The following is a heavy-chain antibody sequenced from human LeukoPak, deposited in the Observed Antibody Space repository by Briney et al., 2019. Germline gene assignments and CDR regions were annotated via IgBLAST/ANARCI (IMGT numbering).Heavy chain of an antibody. V-gene: IGHV3-48*03. CDR3: ARGSAVATVWFDY. CDR2: ISTTGATQ. J-gene: IGHJ5*01. D-gene: IGHD6-19*01. CDR1: GFTFFHYE. Sequence: PGGSLRLSCAASGFTFFHYEMNWVRQAPGKGLEWVAYISTTGATQHFADSVKGRFTLSRDNAENSMVLQMNNVRVEDTAFYYCARGSAVATVWFDYRGRGTLVTVSS.